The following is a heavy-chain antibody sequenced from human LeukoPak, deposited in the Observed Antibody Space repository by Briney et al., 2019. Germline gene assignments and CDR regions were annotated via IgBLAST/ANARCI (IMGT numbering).Heavy chain of an antibody. Sequence: GGSLRLSCAASGFTFDDYGMSWVRQAPGKGLEWASGINWNGGRTGYADSVKGRFTISGDNAKNSLYLQMNSLRAEDTALYYCARETSSSSWGAFDIWGQGTMVTVSS. CDR2: INWNGGRT. J-gene: IGHJ3*02. CDR1: GFTFDDYG. D-gene: IGHD6-6*01. V-gene: IGHV3-20*04. CDR3: ARETSSSSWGAFDI.